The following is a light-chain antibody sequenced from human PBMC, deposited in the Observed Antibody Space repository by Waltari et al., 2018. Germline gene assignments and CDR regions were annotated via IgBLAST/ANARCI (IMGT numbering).Light chain of an antibody. CDR2: GAS. CDR1: QSVSIN. Sequence: EVVMTQSPATLSVSPGERATLSCRASQSVSINLDGYQQKPGQAPRLLIYGASTRATGVPARFSGSGSGTEFTLTISSLQSEDFAVYYCQQFNDWPRTFGHGTKVEIK. V-gene: IGKV3-15*01. CDR3: QQFNDWPRT. J-gene: IGKJ1*01.